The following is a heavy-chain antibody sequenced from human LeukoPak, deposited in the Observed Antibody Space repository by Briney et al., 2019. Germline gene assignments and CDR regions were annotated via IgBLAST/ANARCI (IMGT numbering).Heavy chain of an antibody. Sequence: SETLSLTCAVYGGSFSGYYWSWIRQPPGKGLEWIGEINHSGSTNYNPSLKSRVTISVDTSKNQFSLKLSSVTAADAAVYYCARAHFKAWGQGTLVTVSS. V-gene: IGHV4-34*01. J-gene: IGHJ4*02. CDR2: INHSGST. D-gene: IGHD2/OR15-2a*01. CDR1: GGSFSGYY. CDR3: ARAHFKA.